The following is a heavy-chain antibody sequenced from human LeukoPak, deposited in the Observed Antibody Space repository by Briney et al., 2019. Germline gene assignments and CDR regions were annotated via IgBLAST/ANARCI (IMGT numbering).Heavy chain of an antibody. V-gene: IGHV3-23*01. CDR2: ISGSGGST. CDR3: AKCQGILTGYHDY. CDR1: GFTFSSYA. Sequence: PGGSLRLSWAASGFTFSSYAMSWVSQAPGKGLEWVSAISGSGGSTDYADSVKGRFTISRDNSKNTLYLQMNSLRAEDTAVYYCAKCQGILTGYHDYWGQGTLVTVSS. J-gene: IGHJ4*02. D-gene: IGHD3-9*01.